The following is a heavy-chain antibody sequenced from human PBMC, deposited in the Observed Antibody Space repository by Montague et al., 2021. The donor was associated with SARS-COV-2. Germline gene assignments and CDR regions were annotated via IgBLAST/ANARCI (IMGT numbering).Heavy chain of an antibody. CDR3: ARAAPWSFRDILTGDYYYDGMDV. J-gene: IGHJ6*02. D-gene: IGHD3-9*01. V-gene: IGHV4-31*03. CDR2: IYYSGST. CDR1: GGSISSGGYY. Sequence: SETLSLTCTVSGGSISSGGYYWIWIRQHPGKGLEWIGYIYYSGSTHYNPSLKSRVTISVDTSKNQFSLKLSSVTAADTAVYYCARAAPWSFRDILTGDYYYDGMDVWGQGTTVTVSS.